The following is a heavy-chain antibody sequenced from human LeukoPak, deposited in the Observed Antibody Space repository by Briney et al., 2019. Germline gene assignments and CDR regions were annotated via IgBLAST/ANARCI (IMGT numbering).Heavy chain of an antibody. D-gene: IGHD2-21*01. CDR3: AKDFRIGYSAHFDY. J-gene: IGHJ4*02. CDR1: GFTFTGYA. CDR2: ISSDGSNK. V-gene: IGHV3-30*04. Sequence: PGRSLRLSCAASGFTFTGYAMLWVRQAPGKGLEWVAVISSDGSNKYYADSVRGRFTISRVNSKNTVDLQMNSLRAEDTAVYYCAKDFRIGYSAHFDYWGQGALVTVSS.